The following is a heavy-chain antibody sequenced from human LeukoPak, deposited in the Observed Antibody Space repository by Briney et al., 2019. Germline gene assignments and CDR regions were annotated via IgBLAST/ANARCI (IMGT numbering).Heavy chain of an antibody. V-gene: IGHV3-53*01. J-gene: IGHJ4*02. CDR2: IYSAGST. CDR1: GFTVSRNY. D-gene: IGHD2-8*02. Sequence: GGSLRLSCAASGFTVSRNYMNWVRQAPGKGLEWVSVIYSAGSTYYADSVRGRFTISRDNSKSTLSLQMNSLRAEDTAIYYCATYRQVLLPFESWGQGTLVTVSS. CDR3: ATYRQVLLPFES.